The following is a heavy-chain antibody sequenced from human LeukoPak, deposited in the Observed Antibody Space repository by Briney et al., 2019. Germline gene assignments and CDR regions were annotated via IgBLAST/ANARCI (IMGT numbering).Heavy chain of an antibody. V-gene: IGHV1-2*02. CDR2: INPNSGDT. Sequence: ASVKVSCKASGYTFTGYYMHWVRQAPGQGLKWMAWINPNSGDTNFAQKFQGRVTMTRDTSISTVYMELSRLRSDDTAVYYCARYSSSWYLDGLDYWGQGTLVTVSS. J-gene: IGHJ4*02. D-gene: IGHD6-13*01. CDR1: GYTFTGYY. CDR3: ARYSSSWYLDGLDY.